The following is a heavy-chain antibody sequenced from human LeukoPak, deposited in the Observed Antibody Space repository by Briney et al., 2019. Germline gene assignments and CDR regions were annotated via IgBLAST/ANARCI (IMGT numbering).Heavy chain of an antibody. D-gene: IGHD2-2*01. V-gene: IGHV3-7*01. CDR3: ARALDSSSSRYQAFEY. J-gene: IGHJ4*02. Sequence: PGGSLRLPCAASGFTFSSYWMSWVRQAPGKGLGWVANIKQDESEKYYVASVKGRFTISRDNAKNSLYLQMNNLRAEDTAVYYCARALDSSSSRYQAFEYWGQGTLVTVSS. CDR2: IKQDESEK. CDR1: GFTFSSYW.